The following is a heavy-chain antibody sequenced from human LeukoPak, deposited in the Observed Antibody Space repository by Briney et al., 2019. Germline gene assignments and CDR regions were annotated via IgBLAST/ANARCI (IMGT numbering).Heavy chain of an antibody. V-gene: IGHV3-23*01. Sequence: GGSLRLSCATSGFTFSSYAMSWLRQGPGKGLEWVSPLSGSDRTTYYADSVKGRFTISRDNSKNTLYLQMSSLRGEDTAVYYCAKVSSGWSLDYWGQGTLVTVSS. J-gene: IGHJ4*02. D-gene: IGHD6-19*01. CDR2: LSGSDRTT. CDR3: AKVSSGWSLDY. CDR1: GFTFSSYA.